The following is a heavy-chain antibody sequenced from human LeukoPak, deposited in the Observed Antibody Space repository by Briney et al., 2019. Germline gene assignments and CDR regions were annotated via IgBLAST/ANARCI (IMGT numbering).Heavy chain of an antibody. J-gene: IGHJ4*02. D-gene: IGHD3-22*01. V-gene: IGHV3-30*04. CDR1: GFTFTDYS. Sequence: GGSLRLSCAASGFTFTDYSIHWVRQAPGKGLEWMAVISYDGSKKYCADSVKGRFTISRDNAKNSLYLQMNSLRAEDTAVYYCARDYYDSSGYYRLPGYWGQGTLVTVSS. CDR2: ISYDGSKK. CDR3: ARDYYDSSGYYRLPGY.